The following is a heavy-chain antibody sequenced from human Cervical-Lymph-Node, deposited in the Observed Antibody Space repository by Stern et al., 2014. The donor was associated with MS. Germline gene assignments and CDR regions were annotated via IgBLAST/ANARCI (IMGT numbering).Heavy chain of an antibody. J-gene: IGHJ6*02. D-gene: IGHD6-19*01. CDR3: ASAVTGLNYYFHALDV. Sequence: QVQLGQSRAEVKKPGASVKVSCKVSGYTLNDLSLHWVRQAPGEGLEWMGGSSPEDGETIFAQGLQGRVTVTEDTSTDTAYMELSSLRSEDTAVYYCASAVTGLNYYFHALDVWGQGTTVTVSS. CDR2: SSPEDGET. CDR1: GYTLNDLS. V-gene: IGHV1-24*01.